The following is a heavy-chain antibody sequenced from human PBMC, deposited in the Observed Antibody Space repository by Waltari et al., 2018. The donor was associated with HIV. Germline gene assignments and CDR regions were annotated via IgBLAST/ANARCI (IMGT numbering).Heavy chain of an antibody. Sequence: EVQLVQSGAEVKKPGESLKISCKGSGYSFTSYWIGWVRQMPGKGLEWMGIIYPGDFDPRYSPSFQGQVTNSADKAIITADLKWSSLKASDTAMYYCARHLQYSSGWQNWFDPWGQGTLVTVSS. CDR1: GYSFTSYW. CDR3: ARHLQYSSGWQNWFDP. V-gene: IGHV5-51*01. J-gene: IGHJ5*02. CDR2: IYPGDFDP. D-gene: IGHD6-19*01.